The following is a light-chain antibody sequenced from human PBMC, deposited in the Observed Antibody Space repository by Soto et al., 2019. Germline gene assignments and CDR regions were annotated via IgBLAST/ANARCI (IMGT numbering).Light chain of an antibody. V-gene: IGLV2-23*01. J-gene: IGLJ3*02. CDR1: SSDVGSYNL. CDR3: CSYAGSSTSRV. CDR2: EGS. Sequence: QSALTQPASVSGSPGQSITISCTGTSSDVGSYNLVSWYQQHPGKAPKLMIYEGSKRPPGVSNRFSGSKSGNTASLTISGLQAEDEADYYCCSYAGSSTSRVFGGGTKLTVL.